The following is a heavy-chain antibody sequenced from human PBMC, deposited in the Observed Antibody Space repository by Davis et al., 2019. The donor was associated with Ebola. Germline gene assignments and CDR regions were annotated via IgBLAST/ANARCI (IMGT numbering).Heavy chain of an antibody. Sequence: ASVTVSCKASGYIIISYYLHWVRQAPGQGLEWMGIVTPLDGTTSYAQKFQGRVAMTTDTSTSTVYMELKRLTSEDAAVYYCASGGNYMDVWGKGTAVTVSS. V-gene: IGHV1-46*01. CDR3: ASGGNYMDV. D-gene: IGHD3-10*01. CDR2: VTPLDGTT. CDR1: GYIIISYY. J-gene: IGHJ6*03.